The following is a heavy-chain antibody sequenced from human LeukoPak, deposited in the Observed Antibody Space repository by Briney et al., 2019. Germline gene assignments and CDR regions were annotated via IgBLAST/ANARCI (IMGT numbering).Heavy chain of an antibody. CDR2: IYYSGST. Sequence: SETLSLTCTVSGGSVSSGSYHWSWIRQPPGKGLEWIGYIYYSGSTNYNPSLKSRVTISVDTSKNQFSLKLSSVTAADTAVYYCARVPGGGTAANWGQGTMVTVSS. V-gene: IGHV4-61*01. CDR1: GGSVSSGSYH. J-gene: IGHJ3*01. D-gene: IGHD1-7*01. CDR3: ARVPGGGTAAN.